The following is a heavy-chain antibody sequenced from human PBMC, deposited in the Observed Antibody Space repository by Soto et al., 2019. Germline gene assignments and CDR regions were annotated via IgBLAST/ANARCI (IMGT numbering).Heavy chain of an antibody. V-gene: IGHV3-43*01. CDR2: ISWDGGST. CDR3: AKDKGGSSGYYHSLDY. D-gene: IGHD3-22*01. J-gene: IGHJ4*02. CDR1: GFTFDDYT. Sequence: GGSLRLSCAASGFTFDDYTMHWVRQAPGKGLEWVSLISWDGGSTYYADSVKGRFTISRDNSKNSLYLQMNSLRTEDTALYYCAKDKGGSSGYYHSLDYWGQGTLVTVSS.